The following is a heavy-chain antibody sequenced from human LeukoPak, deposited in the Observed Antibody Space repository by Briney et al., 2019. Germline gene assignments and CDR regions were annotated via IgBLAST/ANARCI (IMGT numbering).Heavy chain of an antibody. J-gene: IGHJ5*02. Sequence: PGGSLRLSCAASGFTFSSYWMHWVRQAPGKGLVWVAVIWYDGSNKYYADSVKGRFTISRDNSKNTLYLQVNSLRAEDTAVYYCARYYDSSGYMWFDPWGQGTLVTVSS. CDR3: ARYYDSSGYMWFDP. V-gene: IGHV3-33*08. CDR2: IWYDGSNK. D-gene: IGHD3-22*01. CDR1: GFTFSSYW.